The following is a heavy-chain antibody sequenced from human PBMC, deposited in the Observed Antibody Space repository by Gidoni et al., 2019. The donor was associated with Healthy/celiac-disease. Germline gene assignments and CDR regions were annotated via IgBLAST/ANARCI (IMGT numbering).Heavy chain of an antibody. D-gene: IGHD2-15*01. Sequence: EVQLVESGGGLVQPGRSLRLSCAASGFTFDDYAMHWVRQAPGKGLEWVSGISWNSGSIGYADSVKGRFTISRDNAKNSLYLQMNSLRAEDTALYYCAKDVVAAQGGAFDIWGQGTMVTVSS. CDR2: ISWNSGSI. CDR1: GFTFDDYA. V-gene: IGHV3-9*01. J-gene: IGHJ3*02. CDR3: AKDVVAAQGGAFDI.